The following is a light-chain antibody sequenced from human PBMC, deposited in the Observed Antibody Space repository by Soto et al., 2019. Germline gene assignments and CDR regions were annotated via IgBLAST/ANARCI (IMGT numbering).Light chain of an antibody. Sequence: EIVLTQSTSTLSFSAGERATLSCRARQSVSSNLAWYQQKPGQAPRLLIYGASTRATGIPDRFSGSGSGTDFTLTISRLEPEDFAVYSCQQYDTSPPTFGQGTMVDI. CDR2: GAS. V-gene: IGKV3-20*01. CDR3: QQYDTSPPT. CDR1: QSVSSN. J-gene: IGKJ1*01.